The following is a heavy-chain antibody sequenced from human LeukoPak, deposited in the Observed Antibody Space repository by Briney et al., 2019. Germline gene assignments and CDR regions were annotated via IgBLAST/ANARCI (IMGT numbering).Heavy chain of an antibody. J-gene: IGHJ6*02. V-gene: IGHV3-23*01. CDR1: GFTFSSYA. D-gene: IGHD2-21*01. CDR3: AKALARYYYYGMDV. CDR2: ISGSGGST. Sequence: PGGSLRLSCAASGFTFSSYAMSWVCQAPGKGLEWVSAISGSGGSTYYADSVKGRFTISRDNSKNTLYLQMNSLRAEDTAVYYCAKALARYYYYGMDVWGQGTTVTVSS.